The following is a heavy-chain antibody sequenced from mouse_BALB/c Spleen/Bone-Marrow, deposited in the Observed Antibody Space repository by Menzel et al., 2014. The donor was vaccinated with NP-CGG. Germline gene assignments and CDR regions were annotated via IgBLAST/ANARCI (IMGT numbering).Heavy chain of an antibody. D-gene: IGHD2-4*01. CDR1: GYAFSNYG. V-gene: IGHV1-80*01. J-gene: IGHJ4*01. CDR3: ASVYDYGRGYAMDY. CDR2: IYPGDGDT. Sequence: VKLMESGAELVRPGYSVKISCKASGYAFSNYGMNWVKQRPGQGLEWIGQIYPGDGDTNYNGKFKGRVTLTADKSSSTAYMQLSSLTSEDSAVYFCASVYDYGRGYAMDYWGQGTSVTVSS.